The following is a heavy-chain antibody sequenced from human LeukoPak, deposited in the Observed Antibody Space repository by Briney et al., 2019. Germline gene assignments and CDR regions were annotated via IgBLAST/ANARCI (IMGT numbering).Heavy chain of an antibody. Sequence: GGSLRLSCAASGFTFSNAWMSWVRQAPGKGLEWVGRIKSKTDGGTTDYAAPVKGRFTISRDDSKNTLYLQMNSLKTEDTAVYYCTTDYSFWEDMDGDSDKLVIFDYWGRGTLVTVSS. V-gene: IGHV3-15*01. CDR1: GFTFSNAW. J-gene: IGHJ4*02. CDR3: TTDYSFWEDMDGDSDKLVIFDY. D-gene: IGHD4-17*01. CDR2: IKSKTDGGTT.